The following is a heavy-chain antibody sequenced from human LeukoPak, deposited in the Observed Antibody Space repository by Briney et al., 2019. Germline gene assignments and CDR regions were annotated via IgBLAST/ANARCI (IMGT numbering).Heavy chain of an antibody. Sequence: GGSLRLSCAASGFTFSSYWMHWVRQAPGKGLVWVSRIHFDGSSTNYADSVKGRFTITRDNSKNTLSLEMNSLRPEDTAVYYCVKGSAGSRPYYFDYWGQGTLLTVSS. CDR1: GFTFSSYW. V-gene: IGHV3-74*01. CDR3: VKGSAGSRPYYFDY. J-gene: IGHJ4*02. D-gene: IGHD6-13*01. CDR2: IHFDGSST.